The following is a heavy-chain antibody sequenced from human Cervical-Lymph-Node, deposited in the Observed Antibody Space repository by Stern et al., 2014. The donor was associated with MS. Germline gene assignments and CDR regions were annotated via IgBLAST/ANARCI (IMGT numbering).Heavy chain of an antibody. CDR3: AKEKLLNTFDY. V-gene: IGHV3-30*18. J-gene: IGHJ4*02. CDR2: ISYDGSNK. Sequence: QVQLVESGGGVVQPGRSLRLSCAASGFTFSSYGMHWVRQAPGKGLEWVAVISYDGSNKYYADSVKGRFTISRDNSKNTLYLQMNSLRAEDTAVYYCAKEKLLNTFDYWGQGTLVTVSS. D-gene: IGHD1-26*01. CDR1: GFTFSSYG.